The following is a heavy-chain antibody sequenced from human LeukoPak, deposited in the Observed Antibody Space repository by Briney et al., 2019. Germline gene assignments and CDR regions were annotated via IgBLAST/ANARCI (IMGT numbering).Heavy chain of an antibody. CDR3: AKGSNWGSGYYFDF. CDR1: GFTFSSYV. V-gene: IGHV3-23*01. Sequence: GGSLRPSCAASGFTFSSYVMGWVRQAPGKGLEWVSSITSSGSTTYYADSVKGRFPISRDNSENTLYLKMSSLRADETALYYCAKGSNWGSGYYFDFWGQGALVTVSS. J-gene: IGHJ4*02. CDR2: ITSSGSTT. D-gene: IGHD7-27*01.